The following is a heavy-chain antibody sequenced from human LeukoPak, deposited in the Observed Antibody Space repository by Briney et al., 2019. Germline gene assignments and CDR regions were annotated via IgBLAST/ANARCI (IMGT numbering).Heavy chain of an antibody. CDR1: GGSISSGGYY. Sequence: SETLSLTCTVSGGSISSGGYYWSWIRQPPGKGLEWIGYIYHSGSTYYNPSLKSRVTISVDRSKNQFSLKLSSVTAADTAVYYCARDGSCSGGSCYIDYWGQGTLVTVSS. V-gene: IGHV4-30-2*01. CDR2: IYHSGST. D-gene: IGHD2-15*01. J-gene: IGHJ4*02. CDR3: ARDGSCSGGSCYIDY.